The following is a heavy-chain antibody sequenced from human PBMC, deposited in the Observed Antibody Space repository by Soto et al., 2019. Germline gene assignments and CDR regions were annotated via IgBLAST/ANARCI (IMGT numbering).Heavy chain of an antibody. Sequence: GGSLRLSCTASGFSFNSNAMSWVRQAPGKGLEWVSVISGSGGVTFYADSVKGRFFISRDNSKNTMFLQMNSLRDEDTALYYCARGVVGGTTDWGQGTLVTVSS. D-gene: IGHD1-26*01. CDR2: ISGSGGVT. V-gene: IGHV3-23*01. CDR1: GFSFNSNA. CDR3: ARGVVGGTTD. J-gene: IGHJ4*02.